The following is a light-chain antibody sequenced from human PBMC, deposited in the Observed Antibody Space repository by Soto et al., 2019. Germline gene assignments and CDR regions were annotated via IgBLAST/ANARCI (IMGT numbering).Light chain of an antibody. V-gene: IGLV2-11*01. CDR1: NSDVGTYNY. CDR3: CSYAGRYIYV. J-gene: IGLJ1*01. CDR2: DVS. Sequence: QSALTQPRSVSGSPGQSVTISCTGTNSDVGTYNYVSWYQQHPGKAPKLMIYDVSKRPSGVPDRFSGSKSGNTASLTTSGLQAEDEADYYCCSYAGRYIYVFGTGTKVTVL.